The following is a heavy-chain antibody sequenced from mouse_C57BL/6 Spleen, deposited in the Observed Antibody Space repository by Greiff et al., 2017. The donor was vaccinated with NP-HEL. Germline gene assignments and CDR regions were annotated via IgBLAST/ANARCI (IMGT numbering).Heavy chain of an antibody. D-gene: IGHD2-1*01. CDR3: ARKGWDGNYDYAMDY. V-gene: IGHV1-42*01. Sequence: EVQLQQSGPELVKPGASVKISCKASGYSFTGYYMNWVQQSPEKSLEWIGEINPSTGGTTYNQKFQAKATLTVDKSSSTAYMQLKSLTSEDSAVYYGARKGWDGNYDYAMDYWGQGTSVTVSS. CDR1: GYSFTGYY. CDR2: INPSTGGT. J-gene: IGHJ4*01.